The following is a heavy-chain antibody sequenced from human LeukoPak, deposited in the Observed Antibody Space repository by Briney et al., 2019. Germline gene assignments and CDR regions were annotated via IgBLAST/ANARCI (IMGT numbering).Heavy chain of an antibody. J-gene: IGHJ4*02. D-gene: IGHD4-23*01. CDR3: ASYGGYGGNYFDY. CDR2: IIPIFGTA. Sequence: GASVKLSCKASGGTFSSYAISWVRQAPGQGLEWMGRIIPIFGTANYAQKFQGRVTITTDESTSTAYMELSSLRSEDTAVYYCASYGGYGGNYFDYWGQGTLVTVSS. CDR1: GGTFSSYA. V-gene: IGHV1-69*05.